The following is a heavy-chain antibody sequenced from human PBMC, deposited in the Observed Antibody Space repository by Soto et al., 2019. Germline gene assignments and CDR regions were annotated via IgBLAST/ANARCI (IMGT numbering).Heavy chain of an antibody. D-gene: IGHD3-10*01. Sequence: DLAESGGGLVQPGGSLRLSCVASGFTFANYWMTWVRQAPGKEPERVANINNDGSETYYVDSVKGRFIISRDNTKNSLYLQMNTLRAEDTAVFYCTRDRGWQTFDYWGQGTLVTVSS. V-gene: IGHV3-7*03. CDR1: GFTFANYW. CDR3: TRDRGWQTFDY. CDR2: INNDGSET. J-gene: IGHJ4*02.